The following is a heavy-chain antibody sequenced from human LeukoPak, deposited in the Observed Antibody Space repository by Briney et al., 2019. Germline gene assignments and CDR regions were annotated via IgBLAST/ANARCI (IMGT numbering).Heavy chain of an antibody. Sequence: ASVKVSCKTSGFTFTSYGIIWVRQAPGQGLEWVGWISGYNYNTNYAERLQGRVTITAVPSTTTVYMEVRSLRTDDTAVYFCARGGGPPRRSSDWLLYLDVWGQRALITVSS. D-gene: IGHD3/OR15-3a*01. V-gene: IGHV1-18*01. CDR3: ARGGGPPRRSSDWLLYLDV. J-gene: IGHJ5*02. CDR1: GFTFTSYG. CDR2: ISGYNYNT.